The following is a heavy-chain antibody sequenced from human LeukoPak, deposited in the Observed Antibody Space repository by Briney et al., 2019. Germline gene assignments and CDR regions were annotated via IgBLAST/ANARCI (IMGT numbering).Heavy chain of an antibody. CDR3: ARPQRRLFDY. CDR2: ISGSGSAA. V-gene: IGHV3-48*03. Sequence: GGSLRLSCAASGFSFSSYELNWVRQAPGKGLEWVSTISGSGSAAWYIDSVKGRFTISRDNAQNSLYLQMNSLRAEDTAVYYCARPQRRLFDYWGQGTLVTVSS. CDR1: GFSFSSYE. D-gene: IGHD5-18*01. J-gene: IGHJ4*02.